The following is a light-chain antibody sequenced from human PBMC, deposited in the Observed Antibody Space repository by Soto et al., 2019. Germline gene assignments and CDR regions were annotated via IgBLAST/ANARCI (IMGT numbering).Light chain of an antibody. Sequence: QSALTQPASVSGSPGQSIAISCTGTRSDVGGYNYVSWYQHHPGKAPKLMIYEVSNRPSGVSYRFSGSKSGNTASLTISGLQAEDEADYYCNSYTGSGIVFGTGTKATVL. V-gene: IGLV2-14*01. J-gene: IGLJ1*01. CDR2: EVS. CDR1: RSDVGGYNY. CDR3: NSYTGSGIV.